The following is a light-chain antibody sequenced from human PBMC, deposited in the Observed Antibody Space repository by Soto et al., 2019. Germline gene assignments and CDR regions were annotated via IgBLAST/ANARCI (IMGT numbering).Light chain of an antibody. J-gene: IGKJ3*01. Sequence: EIVLTQSPGTLSLSPGERATLSCRASQSVASSHLAWYRQKPGQAPRLLIYGASNRATGIPARFSGSGSGTDFTLTISSLQPEDFATYYCQQLNSYPFTFGPGTKVDIK. CDR2: GAS. CDR1: QSVASSH. V-gene: IGKV3-20*01. CDR3: QQLNSYPFT.